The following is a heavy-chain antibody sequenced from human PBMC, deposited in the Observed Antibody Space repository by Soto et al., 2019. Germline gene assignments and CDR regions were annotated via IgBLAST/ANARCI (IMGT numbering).Heavy chain of an antibody. CDR3: ARDYGGNSGNDY. CDR1: GYTFTSYD. CDR2: MNPNSGNT. J-gene: IGHJ4*02. D-gene: IGHD4-17*01. V-gene: IGHV1-8*01. Sequence: ASVKVSCKASGYTFTSYDINWVRQASGQGLEWMGWMNPNSGNTGYAQKFQGRVTMTRNTSISTAYMELSSLRSEDTAVYYCARDYGGNSGNDYWGQGTLVTVSS.